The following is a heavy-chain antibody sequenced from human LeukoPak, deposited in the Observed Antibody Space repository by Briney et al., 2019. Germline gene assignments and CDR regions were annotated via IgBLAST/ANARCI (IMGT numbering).Heavy chain of an antibody. CDR1: GFTFNNYE. CDR2: MSSSGNII. Sequence: GGSLTLSCAASGFTFNNYEMNWVRQAPGKGLEWLSYMSSSGNIIYYADSVKGRFTISRDSAKSSLYLQMNSLRAEDTAIYYCARSRGLAVAEGLLVSWGQGTLVTVSS. J-gene: IGHJ4*02. CDR3: ARSRGLAVAEGLLVS. D-gene: IGHD6-19*01. V-gene: IGHV3-48*03.